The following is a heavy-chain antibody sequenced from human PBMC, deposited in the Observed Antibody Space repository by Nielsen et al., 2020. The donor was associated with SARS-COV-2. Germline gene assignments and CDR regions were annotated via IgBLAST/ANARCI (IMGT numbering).Heavy chain of an antibody. CDR2: ISSDGSV. D-gene: IGHD6-6*01. CDR1: GFTFSSHA. J-gene: IGHJ4*02. CDR3: ARETIDFSSSFVDN. V-gene: IGHV3-30*04. Sequence: GGSLRLSCAASGFTFSSHAMHWARQAPGKGLEWLTIISSDGSVLYADSVKGRFTISRDNSKNTLNLHLNSLRPEDTAMYYCARETIDFSSSFVDNWGQGTLVTVS.